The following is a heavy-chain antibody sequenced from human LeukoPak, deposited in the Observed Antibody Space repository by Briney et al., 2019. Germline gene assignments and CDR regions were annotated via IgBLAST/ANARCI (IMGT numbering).Heavy chain of an antibody. V-gene: IGHV4-34*01. CDR3: ARGGWLGLRTWFDP. CDR1: GGSFSGYY. Sequence: SETLSLTCAVYGGSFSGYYWSWIRQPPGEGLKWIGEINHSGSTNYNPSLKSRVTISVDTSKNQFSLKLSSVTAADTAVYYCARGGWLGLRTWFDPWGQGTLVTVSS. D-gene: IGHD5-12*01. CDR2: INHSGST. J-gene: IGHJ5*02.